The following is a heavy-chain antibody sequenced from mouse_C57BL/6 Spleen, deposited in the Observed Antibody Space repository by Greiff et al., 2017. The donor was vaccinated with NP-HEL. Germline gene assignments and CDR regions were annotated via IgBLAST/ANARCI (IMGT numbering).Heavy chain of an antibody. Sequence: QVQLKQSGAELARPGASVKLSCKASGYTFTSYGISWVKQRTGQGLEWIGEIYPRSGNTYYNEKFKGKATLTADKSSSTAYMELRSLTSEDSAVYFCAREETYYSNCFDYWGQGTTLTVSS. J-gene: IGHJ2*01. CDR3: AREETYYSNCFDY. CDR1: GYTFTSYG. D-gene: IGHD2-5*01. V-gene: IGHV1-81*01. CDR2: IYPRSGNT.